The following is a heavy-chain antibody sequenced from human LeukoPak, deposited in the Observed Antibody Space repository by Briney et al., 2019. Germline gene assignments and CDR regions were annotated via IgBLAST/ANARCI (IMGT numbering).Heavy chain of an antibody. V-gene: IGHV4-31*03. D-gene: IGHD3-10*01. J-gene: IGHJ4*02. CDR3: ARVSRGTLSYYFDY. Sequence: SETLSLTCTVSGGSISSGGYYWSWIRQHAGKGLEWIGYIYYSGSTYYNPSLKSRVTISVDTSKNQFSLKLSSVTAADTAVYYCARVSRGTLSYYFDYWGQGTLVTVSS. CDR1: GGSISSGGYY. CDR2: IYYSGST.